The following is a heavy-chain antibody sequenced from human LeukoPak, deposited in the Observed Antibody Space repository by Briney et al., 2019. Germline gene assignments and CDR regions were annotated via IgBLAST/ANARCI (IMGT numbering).Heavy chain of an antibody. CDR1: GFTFSNFP. D-gene: IGHD1-26*01. CDR3: AREINRGSFVFDY. Sequence: GGSLRLSCAASGFTFSNFPMTWVRQTPGKGLEWVSSISNSGTYIFYSDSVKGRFTISRDNAKNSLSLQMNSLKAEDTAVYYCAREINRGSFVFDYWGPGSLVTVSS. V-gene: IGHV3-21*01. J-gene: IGHJ4*02. CDR2: ISNSGTYI.